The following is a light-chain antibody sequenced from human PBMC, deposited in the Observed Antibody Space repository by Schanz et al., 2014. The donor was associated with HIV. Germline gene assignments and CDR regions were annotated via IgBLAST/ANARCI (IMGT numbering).Light chain of an antibody. V-gene: IGKV3-20*01. CDR3: QQYGSSTLT. CDR1: QSVSSSY. CDR2: ATS. Sequence: EIVLTQSPGTLSLSPGERATLSCRASQSVSSSYLAWYQQKPGQAPRLLIYATSFRAAGIPDRFSGSGSGNEFTLTVSSLQSEDFAVYYCQQYGSSTLTFGGGTKVEIK. J-gene: IGKJ4*01.